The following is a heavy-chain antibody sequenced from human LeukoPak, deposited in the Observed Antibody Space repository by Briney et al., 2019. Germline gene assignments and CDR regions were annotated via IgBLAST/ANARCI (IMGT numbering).Heavy chain of an antibody. CDR3: VREVRSSGWFEY. CDR2: ISYDGSNK. D-gene: IGHD6-19*01. Sequence: GRSLRLSCAASGFTFSSYAMHWVRQDPGKGLEWVAVISYDGSNKSYADTVKGPFPISRDNSKNTRYLQMTSLRAGETAGVQCVREVRSSGWFEYWGQGTLVTVSS. J-gene: IGHJ4*02. CDR1: GFTFSSYA. V-gene: IGHV3-30*04.